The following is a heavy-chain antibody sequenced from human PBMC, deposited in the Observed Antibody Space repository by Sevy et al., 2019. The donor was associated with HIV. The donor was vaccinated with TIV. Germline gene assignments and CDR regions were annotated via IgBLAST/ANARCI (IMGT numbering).Heavy chain of an antibody. D-gene: IGHD2-2*01. V-gene: IGHV3-23*01. J-gene: IGHJ6*02. CDR3: AKDGTSRGYYYYYYGMDV. Sequence: GGSLRLSCVASGFTFSSYAMSWVRQAPGKGLEWVSAISGSGGSTYYADSVKGRFTISRDNSKNTLYLQMNSLRAEDTAVYYCAKDGTSRGYYYYYYGMDVWGQGTTVTVSS. CDR1: GFTFSSYA. CDR2: ISGSGGST.